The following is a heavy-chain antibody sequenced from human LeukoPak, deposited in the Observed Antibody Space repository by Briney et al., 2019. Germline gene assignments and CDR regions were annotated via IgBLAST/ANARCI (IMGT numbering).Heavy chain of an antibody. CDR3: AKDPYYDSSGYYFDAFDI. CDR1: GFTFSDYY. CDR2: ISSSGSTI. J-gene: IGHJ3*02. V-gene: IGHV3-11*01. D-gene: IGHD3-22*01. Sequence: PGGSLRLSCAASGFTFSDYYMSWIRQAPGKGLEWVSYISSSGSTIYYADSVKGRFTISRDNAKNSLYLQMNSLRAEDTAVYYCAKDPYYDSSGYYFDAFDIWGQGTMVTVSS.